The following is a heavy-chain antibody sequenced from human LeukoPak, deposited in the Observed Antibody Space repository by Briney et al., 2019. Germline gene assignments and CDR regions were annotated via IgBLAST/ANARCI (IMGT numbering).Heavy chain of an antibody. CDR1: EFTFSGYG. CDR3: AKDGSIYCSSTSCYTSGFDY. CDR2: IRYDGSNK. Sequence: GGSLRLSCAASEFTFSGYGMHWVRQAPGKGLEWVTFIRYDGSNKYYADSVKGRFTISRDNSKNTVYLQMNNLRAEDTAVYYCAKDGSIYCSSTSCYTSGFDYWGQGTLVTVSS. V-gene: IGHV3-30*02. J-gene: IGHJ4*02. D-gene: IGHD2-2*02.